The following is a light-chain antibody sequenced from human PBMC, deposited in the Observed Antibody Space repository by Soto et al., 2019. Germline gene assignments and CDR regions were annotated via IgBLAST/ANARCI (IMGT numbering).Light chain of an antibody. V-gene: IGLV2-14*01. CDR3: SSYTSASTLI. Sequence: QSVLTQHASLSGSPGQSITISCTGTNSDIGGYNYVSWYQQFPGKAPKLMIFEVSNRPSGTPSRFSGSKSGNTASLTISGLQAEDEADYYCSSYTSASTLIFGGGTKVTVL. CDR1: NSDIGGYNY. CDR2: EVS. J-gene: IGLJ2*01.